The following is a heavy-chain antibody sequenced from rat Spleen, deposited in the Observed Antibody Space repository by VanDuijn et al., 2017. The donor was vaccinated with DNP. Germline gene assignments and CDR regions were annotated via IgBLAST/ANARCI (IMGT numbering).Heavy chain of an antibody. CDR3: ARSDYSDGGYYYGYFDY. J-gene: IGHJ2*01. V-gene: IGHV2-6*01. D-gene: IGHD1-12*02. CDR1: GFSLASYS. Sequence: VQLKESGPGLVQPSQTLSLTCTVSGFSLASYSVAWIRQPPAKGLEWVAAMSNGGNTYYNSALRSRLSISRDTSKSQVFLKMNSLHTEDTAIYFCARSDYSDGGYYYGYFDYWGQGVMVTVSS. CDR2: MSNGGNT.